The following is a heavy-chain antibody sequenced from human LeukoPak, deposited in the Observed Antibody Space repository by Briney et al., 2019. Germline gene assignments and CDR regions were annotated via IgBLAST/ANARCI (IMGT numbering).Heavy chain of an antibody. CDR3: ARDQRGYSYGYRWFDP. CDR1: GFTFSDYY. J-gene: IGHJ5*02. V-gene: IGHV3-11*04. Sequence: GGSLRLSCAASGFTFSDYYMSWIRQAPGKGLEWVSYISSSGSTIYYADSVKGRFTISRDNAKNSLYLQMNSLRAEDTAVYYCARDQRGYSYGYRWFDPWGQGTLVTVSS. D-gene: IGHD5-18*01. CDR2: ISSSGSTI.